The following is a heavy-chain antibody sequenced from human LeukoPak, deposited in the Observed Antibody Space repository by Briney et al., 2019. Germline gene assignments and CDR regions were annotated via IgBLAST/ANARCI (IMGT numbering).Heavy chain of an antibody. Sequence: GGSLRLSCAASGFTFSSYAMSWVRQAPGKGLEWVSAISGSGGSTYYADSVKGRFTISRDNSKNTLYLRMNSLRAEDTAVYYCASLYGSGSYYNPPHFDYWGQGTLVTVSS. J-gene: IGHJ4*02. D-gene: IGHD3-10*01. CDR1: GFTFSSYA. V-gene: IGHV3-23*01. CDR3: ASLYGSGSYYNPPHFDY. CDR2: ISGSGGST.